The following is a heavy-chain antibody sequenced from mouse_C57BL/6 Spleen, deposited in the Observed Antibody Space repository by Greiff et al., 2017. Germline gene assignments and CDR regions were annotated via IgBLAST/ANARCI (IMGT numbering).Heavy chain of an antibody. J-gene: IGHJ2*01. D-gene: IGHD2-3*01. V-gene: IGHV14-3*01. Sequence: VQLQQSVAELVRPGASVKLSCTASGYNITNTYMHWVKQRPEQGLEWIGRIYPATGNTKYAPKFQGKATITADTSSSTAYMQLSSLTSEDTAIYYCAREGYSDTFDYWGQSTTLTVSS. CDR2: IYPATGNT. CDR1: GYNITNTY. CDR3: AREGYSDTFDY.